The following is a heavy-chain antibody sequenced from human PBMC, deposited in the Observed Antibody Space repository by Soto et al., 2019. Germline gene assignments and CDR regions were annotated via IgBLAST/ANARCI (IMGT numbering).Heavy chain of an antibody. CDR1: GFTFGSYC. CDR3: AKDRSPAMVTIFDY. V-gene: IGHV3-30*18. D-gene: IGHD5-18*01. J-gene: IGHJ4*02. Sequence: GGSMRLSCAASGFTFGSYCMHWVSQAPGKGLEWVAVISYDGSNKYYADSVKGRFTISRDNSKNTLYLQMNSLRAEDTAVYYCAKDRSPAMVTIFDYWGQGTLVTVSS. CDR2: ISYDGSNK.